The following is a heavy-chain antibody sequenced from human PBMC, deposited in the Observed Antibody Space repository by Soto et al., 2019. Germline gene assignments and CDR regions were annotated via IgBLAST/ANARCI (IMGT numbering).Heavy chain of an antibody. D-gene: IGHD6-19*01. CDR1: GFTFSSYS. J-gene: IGHJ5*02. Sequence: EVQLVESGGGLVQPGGSLRLSCAASGFTFSSYSMNWVRQAPGKGLEWVSYISSSSSTIYYADSVKGRFTISRDNSKSSLYLQMKSLRAEETAVYYWARVTQWLNGFDPWGQGTLVSVSS. V-gene: IGHV3-48*01. CDR3: ARVTQWLNGFDP. CDR2: ISSSSSTI.